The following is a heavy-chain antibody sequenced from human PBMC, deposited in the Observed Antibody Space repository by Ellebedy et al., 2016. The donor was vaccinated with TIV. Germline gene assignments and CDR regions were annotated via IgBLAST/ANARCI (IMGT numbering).Heavy chain of an antibody. CDR2: LSYDGSDE. Sequence: GESLKISCAASGFTFSSYTMHWVRQAPGKGLEWVASLSYDGSDEYYGDSVRCRFTISRDNSKNTLYLQMISLRAEDTAVYYCARDPVGVGPAFDVWGQGTVVTVSS. J-gene: IGHJ3*01. D-gene: IGHD4-23*01. CDR1: GFTFSSYT. CDR3: ARDPVGVGPAFDV. V-gene: IGHV3-30*03.